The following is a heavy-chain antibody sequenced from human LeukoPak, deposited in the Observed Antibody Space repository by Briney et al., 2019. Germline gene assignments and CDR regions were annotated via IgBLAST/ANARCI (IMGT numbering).Heavy chain of an antibody. CDR2: ISYDGSNK. J-gene: IGHJ4*02. CDR1: GVTFSSYA. D-gene: IGHD6-13*01. V-gene: IGHV3-30-3*01. Sequence: GGSLRLSWAASGVTFSSYAMQWVRQAPGKGREWVGGISYDGSNKYYADSLKGRFTISRHNSKNTLYLQMNSLRAEATAVYYCARDPAISGSSWSFDYWGQGTLVTVSS. CDR3: ARDPAISGSSWSFDY.